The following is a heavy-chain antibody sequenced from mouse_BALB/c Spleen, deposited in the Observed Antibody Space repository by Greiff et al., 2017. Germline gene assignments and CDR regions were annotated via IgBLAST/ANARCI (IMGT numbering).Heavy chain of an antibody. Sequence: EVKLQESGPGLVKPSQSLSLTCTVTGYSITSDYAWNWIRQFPGNKLEWMGYISYSGSTSYNPSLKSRISITRDTSKNQFFLQLNSVTTEDTATYYCARGSGIAYWGQGTLVTVSA. CDR2: ISYSGST. CDR3: ARGSGIAY. V-gene: IGHV3-2*02. D-gene: IGHD3-1*01. J-gene: IGHJ3*01. CDR1: GYSITSDYA.